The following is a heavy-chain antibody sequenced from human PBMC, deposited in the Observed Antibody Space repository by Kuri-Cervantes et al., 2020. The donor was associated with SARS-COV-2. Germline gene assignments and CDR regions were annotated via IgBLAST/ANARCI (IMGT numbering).Heavy chain of an antibody. D-gene: IGHD6-19*01. Sequence: LRLSCTVSGGSISSGSYYWSWIRQPAGKGLEWIGYIYTSGSTNYNPSLKSRVTISVDTSKNQFSLKLSSVTAADTAVYYCARLRQWLDFVPSYFDYWGQGTLVTVSS. CDR1: GGSISSGSYY. CDR3: ARLRQWLDFVPSYFDY. J-gene: IGHJ4*02. V-gene: IGHV4-61*09. CDR2: IYTSGST.